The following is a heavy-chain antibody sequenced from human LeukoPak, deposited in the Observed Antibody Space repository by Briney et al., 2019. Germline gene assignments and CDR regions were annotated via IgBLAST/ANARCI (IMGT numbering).Heavy chain of an antibody. CDR1: GGTFSSYA. Sequence: SVKVSCKASGGTFSSYAISWVRQAPGQGLEWMGGIIPIFGTANYAQKFQGRVTITTDGSTSTAYMELSSLRSEDTAVYYCARSYYYDSSGYYGEYFQHWGQGTLVTVSS. J-gene: IGHJ1*01. CDR3: ARSYYYDSSGYYGEYFQH. V-gene: IGHV1-69*05. D-gene: IGHD3-22*01. CDR2: IIPIFGTA.